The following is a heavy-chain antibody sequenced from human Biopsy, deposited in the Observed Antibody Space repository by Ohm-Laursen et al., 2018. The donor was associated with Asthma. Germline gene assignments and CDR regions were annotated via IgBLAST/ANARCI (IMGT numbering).Heavy chain of an antibody. CDR2: ISKDASTQ. CDR3: ARKIAARGGMGV. J-gene: IGHJ6*02. Sequence: SLRLSCAAFGFSFSNFAIHWVRQAPGKGLEWVGVISKDASTQDYADSVKGRFTMARDNSKNTLDLQMNRLRAEDTGVYYCARKIAARGGMGVWGQGTTVTVSS. V-gene: IGHV3-30*07. D-gene: IGHD6-6*01. CDR1: GFSFSNFA.